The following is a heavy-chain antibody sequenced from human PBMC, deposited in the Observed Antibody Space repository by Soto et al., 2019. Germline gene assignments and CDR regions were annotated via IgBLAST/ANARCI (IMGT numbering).Heavy chain of an antibody. D-gene: IGHD2-15*01. Sequence: SETLSLTCSVSGDSISTVDYVVAWIHQPPGQALEYIGYIYKSATTYYNPSFESRVAISLETSKSQFSLNVTSVTAADTAVYFCARGRYCLPGRCFPNWFDSWGQGTLVTVSS. CDR2: IYKSATT. J-gene: IGHJ5*01. CDR3: ARGRYCLPGRCFPNWFDS. CDR1: GDSISTVDYV. V-gene: IGHV4-30-4*01.